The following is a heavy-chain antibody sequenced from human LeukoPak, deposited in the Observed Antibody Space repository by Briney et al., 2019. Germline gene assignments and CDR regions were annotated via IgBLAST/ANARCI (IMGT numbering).Heavy chain of an antibody. CDR3: ARHGGSGTYPLDY. D-gene: IGHD1-26*01. CDR1: GGSISSSSYY. V-gene: IGHV4-61*05. CDR2: IKYSAST. Sequence: SGTPSLTCTVSGGSISSSSYYWGWVRQPPGKGLEWLAYIKYSASTTYNPSLNSRLTISVDTSKNRFSLKLTSVTAADTAVYYCARHGGSGTYPLDYWGQGTLVSVSS. J-gene: IGHJ4*02.